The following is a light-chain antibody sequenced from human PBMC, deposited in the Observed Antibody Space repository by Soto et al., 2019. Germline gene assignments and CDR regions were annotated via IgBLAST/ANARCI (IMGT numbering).Light chain of an antibody. V-gene: IGKV3-20*01. J-gene: IGKJ1*01. CDR3: QQYGSSPPT. CDR1: QSVSTNY. CDR2: GAS. Sequence: EIVLTQSPGTLPLSPGERATLSCTASQSVSTNYLAWSQRKPGQAPRLLIYGASSRATDIPDRVSGSGSGTEVSLTRTRLEHEDFAVYYFQQYGSSPPTCGQGTKVEIK.